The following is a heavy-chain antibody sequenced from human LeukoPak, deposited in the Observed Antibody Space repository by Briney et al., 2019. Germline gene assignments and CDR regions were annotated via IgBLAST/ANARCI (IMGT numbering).Heavy chain of an antibody. Sequence: PSETLSLTCAVPGGSISSSNWWSWVRQPPGKGLEWIGEIYHSGSTNYNPSLKSRVTISVDKSKNQFSLKLSSVTAADTAVYYCARESYDFWSGDYYGMDVWGQGTTVTVSS. CDR2: IYHSGST. D-gene: IGHD3-3*01. CDR1: GGSISSSNW. J-gene: IGHJ6*02. V-gene: IGHV4-4*02. CDR3: ARESYDFWSGDYYGMDV.